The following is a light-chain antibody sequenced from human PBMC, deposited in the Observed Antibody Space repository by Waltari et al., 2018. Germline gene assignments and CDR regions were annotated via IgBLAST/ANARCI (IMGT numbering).Light chain of an antibody. CDR2: QDS. J-gene: IGLJ2*01. CDR1: NLGDTV. Sequence: SYELTQPPSVSVSPGQTASRTCPGENLGDTVAFWYQLKPGQSPVLVIYQDSKRPSGIPERFSGSNSGNTATLTISGTQAMDEADYYCQAWDSSTAVFGGGTKLTVL. V-gene: IGLV3-1*01. CDR3: QAWDSSTAV.